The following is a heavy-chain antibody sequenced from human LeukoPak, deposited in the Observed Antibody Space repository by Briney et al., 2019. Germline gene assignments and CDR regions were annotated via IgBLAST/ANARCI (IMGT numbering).Heavy chain of an antibody. V-gene: IGHV1-69*13. CDR2: IIPIFGTA. CDR3: ARDGPYYDFWSGYKNWFDP. J-gene: IGHJ5*02. D-gene: IGHD3-3*01. Sequence: SVKVSCKASGYTFTSYAISWVRQAPGQGLEWMGGIIPIFGTANYAQKFQGRVTITADESTSTAYMELSSLRSEDTAVYYCARDGPYYDFWSGYKNWFDPWGQGTLVTVSS. CDR1: GYTFTSYA.